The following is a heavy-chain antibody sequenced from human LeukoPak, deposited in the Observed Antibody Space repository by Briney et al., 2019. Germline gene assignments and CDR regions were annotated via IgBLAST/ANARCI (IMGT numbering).Heavy chain of an antibody. CDR3: ATSGYSYGPDYYYMDV. Sequence: GGSLRLSYAASGFTFSTFWMSWVRQAPGKGLEWVANIKEHGGETYYLDSVRGRFTISRDNAKNSLYLQMNSLRAEDSAVYYCATSGYSYGPDYYYMDVWGKGTTVTVSS. J-gene: IGHJ6*03. CDR1: GFTFSTFW. D-gene: IGHD5-18*01. V-gene: IGHV3-7*01. CDR2: IKEHGGET.